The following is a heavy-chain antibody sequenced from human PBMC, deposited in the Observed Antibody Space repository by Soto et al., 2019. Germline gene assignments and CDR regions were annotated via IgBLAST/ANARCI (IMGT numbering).Heavy chain of an antibody. Sequence: LHATEQGLEWMGWMNPNSGNTGYAQKFQGRVTMTRNTSISTAYMELSSLRSEDTAVYYCAIYSGSGSYYTYYFDYWGQGTLVTVSS. CDR2: MNPNSGNT. J-gene: IGHJ4*02. D-gene: IGHD3-10*01. V-gene: IGHV1-8*01. CDR3: AIYSGSGSYYTYYFDY.